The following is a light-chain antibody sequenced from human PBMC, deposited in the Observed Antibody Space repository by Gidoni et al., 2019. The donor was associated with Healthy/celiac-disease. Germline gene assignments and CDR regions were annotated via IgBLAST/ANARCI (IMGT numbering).Light chain of an antibody. J-gene: IGKJ3*01. CDR1: QSVRSSY. CDR3: KQYGSSPSIT. V-gene: IGKV3-20*01. CDR2: GAS. Sequence: IVFTPPPRTLSLSPGDRAFLSCRASQSVRSSYLAWYQQKPGQAPRLLIYGASSRATGIPDRFSGSGSGTDFTLTISRLEPEDFAVYYCKQYGSSPSITFGPGTKVEIK.